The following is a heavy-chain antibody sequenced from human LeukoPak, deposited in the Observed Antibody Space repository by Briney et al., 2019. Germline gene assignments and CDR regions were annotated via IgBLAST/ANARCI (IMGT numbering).Heavy chain of an antibody. CDR2: IYYSGST. V-gene: IGHV4-39*01. CDR1: GGSISSSSYY. Sequence: SETLSLTCTVSGGSISSSSYYWGWIRQPPGKGLEWIGSIYYSGSTYYNPSLKSRVTISVDTSKNQFSLKLGSVTAADTAVYYCARSLPEYSSSSAAFDIWGQGTMVTVSS. D-gene: IGHD6-6*01. J-gene: IGHJ3*02. CDR3: ARSLPEYSSSSAAFDI.